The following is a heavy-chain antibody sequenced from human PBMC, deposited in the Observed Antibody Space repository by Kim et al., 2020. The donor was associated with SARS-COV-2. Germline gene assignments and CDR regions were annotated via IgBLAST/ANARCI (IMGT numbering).Heavy chain of an antibody. CDR1: GGSFSGYY. J-gene: IGHJ3*02. D-gene: IGHD3-22*01. Sequence: SETLSLTCAVYGGSFSGYYWSWIRQPPGKGLEWIGEINHSGSTNYNPSLKSRVTISVDTSKNQFSLKLSSVTAADTAVYYCAREVDSSGYSEDDAFDIWGQGTMVTVSS. CDR3: AREVDSSGYSEDDAFDI. V-gene: IGHV4-34*01. CDR2: INHSGST.